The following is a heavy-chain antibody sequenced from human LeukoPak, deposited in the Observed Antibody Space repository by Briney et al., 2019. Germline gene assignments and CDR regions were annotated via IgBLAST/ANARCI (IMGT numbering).Heavy chain of an antibody. Sequence: GGSLRLSCAASGFTSSSYGMHWVRQAPGKGLEWVAFIRYDGSNKYYADSVKGRFTISRDNSKNTLYLQMNSLRAEDTAVYYCAKDSSLSGTGFDYWGQGTLVTVSS. CDR3: AKDSSLSGTGFDY. J-gene: IGHJ4*02. D-gene: IGHD3/OR15-3a*01. CDR1: GFTSSSYG. V-gene: IGHV3-30*02. CDR2: IRYDGSNK.